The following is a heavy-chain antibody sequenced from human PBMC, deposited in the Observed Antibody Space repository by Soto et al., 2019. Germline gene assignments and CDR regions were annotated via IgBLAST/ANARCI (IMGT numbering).Heavy chain of an antibody. CDR2: IYYSGST. D-gene: IGHD5-18*01. J-gene: IGHJ6*02. CDR1: GGSISSGGYY. CDR3: ASRGYSYGFSLGMDV. V-gene: IGHV4-31*03. Sequence: PSETLSLTCTVSGGSISSGGYYWSWIRQHPGKGPEWIGYIYYSGSTYYNPSLKSRVTISVDTSKNQFSLKLSSVTAADTAVYYCASRGYSYGFSLGMDVWGQGTTVTVSS.